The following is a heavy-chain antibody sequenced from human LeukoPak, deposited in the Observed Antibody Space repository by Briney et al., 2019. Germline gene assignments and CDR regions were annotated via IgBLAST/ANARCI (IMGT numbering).Heavy chain of an antibody. Sequence: PSETLSLTCAVYGGSFSGYYWSWIRQPPGKGLEWIGEINHSGSTNYNPSLKSRVTISIDTSKNQFSLKLSSVTAADTAVYYCASDGSSSFDYWGQGTLVTVSS. J-gene: IGHJ4*02. V-gene: IGHV4-34*01. D-gene: IGHD6-6*01. CDR2: INHSGST. CDR3: ASDGSSSFDY. CDR1: GGSFSGYY.